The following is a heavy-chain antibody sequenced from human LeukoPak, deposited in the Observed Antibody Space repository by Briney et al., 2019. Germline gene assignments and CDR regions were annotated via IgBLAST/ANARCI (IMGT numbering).Heavy chain of an antibody. Sequence: GGSLRLSCAASGFTFSTYWMHWVRQAPGKGLVWVSRIYSDGSGTIYADSVKGRFTISRDNAKNTLFLQMNSLRAEDTAVYCCARGAYGDYDYWGQGTLVTVSS. J-gene: IGHJ4*02. V-gene: IGHV3-74*01. CDR2: IYSDGSGT. D-gene: IGHD4-17*01. CDR1: GFTFSTYW. CDR3: ARGAYGDYDY.